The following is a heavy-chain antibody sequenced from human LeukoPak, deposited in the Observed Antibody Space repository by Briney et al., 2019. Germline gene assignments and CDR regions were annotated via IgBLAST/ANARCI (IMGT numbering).Heavy chain of an antibody. CDR1: GFTPSTSEVG. J-gene: IGHJ4*02. V-gene: IGHV2-5*02. Sequence: SGPTLFHPTPPLTLTFTFFGFTPSTSEVGVGWNRQPPGKAREWLAVIYSAHDKRYSPSLKSRLTITKDTSRNQLVLTVTYKDPVDTATYYCAHSLYTSGALNCGQGTLVTVSS. CDR3: AHSLYTSGALN. D-gene: IGHD2-8*01. CDR2: IYSAHDK.